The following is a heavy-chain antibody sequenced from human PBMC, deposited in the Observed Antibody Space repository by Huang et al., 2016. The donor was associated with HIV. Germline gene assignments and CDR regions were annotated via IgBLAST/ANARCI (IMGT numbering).Heavy chain of an antibody. D-gene: IGHD3-22*01. Sequence: QVQLVQSGAEVKKPGASVKVSCKASGYTFTNYAINWVRQAPGQSLEWMGWNSGDNGNTNYAQKVKGRVTMTKDTSTSTAYMELRSLISDDTAVYYCARERYYYDRSGYYTPVEYFHHWGQGTLVTVSS. V-gene: IGHV1-18*01. CDR3: ARERYYYDRSGYYTPVEYFHH. J-gene: IGHJ1*01. CDR1: GYTFTNYA. CDR2: NSGDNGNT.